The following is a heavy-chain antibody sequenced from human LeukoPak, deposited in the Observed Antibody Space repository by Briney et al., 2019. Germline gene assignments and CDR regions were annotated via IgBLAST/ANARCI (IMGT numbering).Heavy chain of an antibody. CDR1: GFTFSSYG. D-gene: IGHD4-17*01. CDR2: ISFDGSNK. J-gene: IGHJ3*02. V-gene: IGHV3-30*18. CDR3: AKVTTWDAFDI. Sequence: GGSLRLSCAASGFTFSSYGMHWVRQAPGKGLEWVAVISFDGSNKYYADSVKGRFTISRDNSKNTLYLQMNSVRAEDTAVYYCAKVTTWDAFDIWGQGTMVTVSS.